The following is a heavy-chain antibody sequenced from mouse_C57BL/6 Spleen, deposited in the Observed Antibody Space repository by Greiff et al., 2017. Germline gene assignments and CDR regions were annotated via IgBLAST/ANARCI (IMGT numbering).Heavy chain of an antibody. J-gene: IGHJ2*01. V-gene: IGHV1-7*01. CDR2: INPSRGYT. Sequence: VQPQQAGGELAKPGALVKTFCKAFCYTFTSYWMHWVKQRSGQGLEWIGYINPSRGYTKYNQKFKDKATLTADKSSSTAYMQLGSLTYEDSAVYYCARSLRYFDDWGPGTTVTVSS. D-gene: IGHD1-1*01. CDR1: CYTFTSYW. CDR3: ARSLRYFDD.